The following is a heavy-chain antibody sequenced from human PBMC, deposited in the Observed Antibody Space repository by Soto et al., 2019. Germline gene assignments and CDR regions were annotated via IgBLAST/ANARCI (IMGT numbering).Heavy chain of an antibody. CDR3: AKPLGGYYYYGMDV. J-gene: IGHJ6*02. CDR1: GFTFSSYA. V-gene: IGHV3-23*01. CDR2: VSGSGGST. Sequence: PGGSLRLSCAASGFTFSSYAMSWVRQAPGKGLEWVSAVSGSGGSTYYADSVKGRFTISRDNSKNTLHLQMNSLRAEDTAVYYCAKPLGGYYYYGMDVWGQGTTVTVSS.